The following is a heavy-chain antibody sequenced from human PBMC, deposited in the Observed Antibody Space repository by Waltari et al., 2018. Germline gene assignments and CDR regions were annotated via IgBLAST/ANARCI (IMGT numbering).Heavy chain of an antibody. CDR1: GFTFSSYA. Sequence: EVQLVESGGGLVQPGGSLRLSCAASGFTFSSYAMSWVRQAPGKGREWVSASSGSGGSTYYADSVKGRFTISRDNSKNTLYLQMNSLRAEDTAVYYCAKANEGYCSGGSCADAFDIWGQGTMVTVSS. CDR3: AKANEGYCSGGSCADAFDI. D-gene: IGHD2-15*01. V-gene: IGHV3-23*04. J-gene: IGHJ3*02. CDR2: SSGSGGST.